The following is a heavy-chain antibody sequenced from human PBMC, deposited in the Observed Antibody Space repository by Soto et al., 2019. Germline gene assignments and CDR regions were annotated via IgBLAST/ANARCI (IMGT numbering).Heavy chain of an antibody. CDR3: ARGRGHSSGWCCDY. D-gene: IGHD6-19*01. CDR1: GYTFTSYD. CDR2: MNPNSGNT. Sequence: QVQLVQSGAEVKKPGASVKVSCKASGYTFTSYDINWVRQATGQGLEWMGWMNPNSGNTGYAQKFQGRGTITRTTSIRTAYRERGSLRSEDTAVYYCARGRGHSSGWCCDYWGQGTLVTVSS. J-gene: IGHJ4*02. V-gene: IGHV1-8*01.